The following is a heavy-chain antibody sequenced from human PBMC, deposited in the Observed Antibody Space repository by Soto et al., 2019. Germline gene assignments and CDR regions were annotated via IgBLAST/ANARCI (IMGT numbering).Heavy chain of an antibody. Sequence: SETLSLTCAVYGGSFSGYYWSWIRQPPGKGLEWIGEINHSGSTNHNPSLKSRVTISVDTSKNQFSLKLSSVTAADTAVYYCARGQLRFLEWLSNWFDPWGQGTLVTVSS. CDR3: ARGQLRFLEWLSNWFDP. CDR1: GGSFSGYY. J-gene: IGHJ5*02. V-gene: IGHV4-34*01. D-gene: IGHD3-3*01. CDR2: INHSGST.